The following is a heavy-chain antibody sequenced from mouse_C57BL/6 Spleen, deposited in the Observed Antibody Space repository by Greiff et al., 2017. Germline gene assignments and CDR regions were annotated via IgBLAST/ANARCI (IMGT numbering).Heavy chain of an antibody. V-gene: IGHV1-53*01. CDR2: INPSNGGP. Sequence: VKLQQPGTELVKPGASVKLSCKASGYTFTSYWMHWVKQRPGQGLEWIGNINPSNGGPNYNEKFKSKATLTVEKSSSTAYMQLSSLTSEDSAVYYCARTCSSLWYFDVWGTGTTVTVSS. J-gene: IGHJ1*03. D-gene: IGHD1-1*01. CDR1: GYTFTSYW. CDR3: ARTCSSLWYFDV.